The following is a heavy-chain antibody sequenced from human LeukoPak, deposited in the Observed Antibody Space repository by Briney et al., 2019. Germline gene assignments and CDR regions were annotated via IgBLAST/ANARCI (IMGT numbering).Heavy chain of an antibody. CDR1: GGSISSGGYY. D-gene: IGHD3-3*01. V-gene: IGHV4-31*03. J-gene: IGHJ4*02. CDR3: ARAGGFFSPFGY. Sequence: TSETLSLTCTVSGGSISSGGYYWSWIRQHPGKGLEWIGYIYYSGSTYYNPSLKSRVTISVDTSKNRFSLKLTSVTAADTAVYFCARAGGFFSPFGYWGQGTLVTVSS. CDR2: IYYSGST.